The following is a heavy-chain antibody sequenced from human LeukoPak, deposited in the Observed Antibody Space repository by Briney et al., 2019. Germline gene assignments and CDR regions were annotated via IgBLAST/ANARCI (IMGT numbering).Heavy chain of an antibody. CDR3: AKDHIRYYYDSSGPTALDY. CDR2: IRYDGSNR. V-gene: IGHV3-30*02. Sequence: GGSLRLSCAASGFTFSSYVMHWVRQAPGKGLEWVAFIRYDGSNRYYADSVKGRFTISRDNSKNTLYLQMNSLRAEDTAVYYCAKDHIRYYYDSSGPTALDYWGQGTLVTVSS. D-gene: IGHD3-22*01. CDR1: GFTFSSYV. J-gene: IGHJ4*02.